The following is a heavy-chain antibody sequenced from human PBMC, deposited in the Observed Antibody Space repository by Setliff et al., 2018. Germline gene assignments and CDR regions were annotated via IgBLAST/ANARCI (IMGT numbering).Heavy chain of an antibody. J-gene: IGHJ4*02. V-gene: IGHV1-18*01. Sequence: GASVKVSCKASGGTFTNYGINWVRQAPGQGLEWMGWNSVYAWEFQGRVTMTIDTPTSTAYMELRSLRSDDTAVYYCARGPPDFVVVPAAAKFDYWGPGTLVTVSS. CDR3: ARGPPDFVVVPAAAKFDY. D-gene: IGHD2-2*01. CDR1: GGTFTNYG. CDR2: NSV.